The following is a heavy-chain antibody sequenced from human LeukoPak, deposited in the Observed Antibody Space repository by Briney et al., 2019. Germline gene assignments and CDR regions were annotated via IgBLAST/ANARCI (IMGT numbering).Heavy chain of an antibody. V-gene: IGHV1-18*04. Sequence: ASVKVSCKASGYTFSDYFIHWVRQAPGQGLEWMGWISAYNGNTNYAQKLQGRVTMTTDTSTSTAYMELRSLRPDDTAVYYCARVVVAAELCYYFDYGAREPLVTVPS. J-gene: IGHJ4*02. CDR1: GYTFSDYF. CDR3: ARVVVAAELCYYFDY. CDR2: ISAYNGNT. D-gene: IGHD2-15*01.